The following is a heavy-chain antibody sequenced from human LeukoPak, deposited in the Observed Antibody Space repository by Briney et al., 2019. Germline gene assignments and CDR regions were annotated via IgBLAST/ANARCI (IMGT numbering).Heavy chain of an antibody. CDR2: INHSGST. CDR3: ARVRVVPAAITGRWFDP. Sequence: SETLSLTCAVYGGSFSGYYWSWIRQPPGKGLEWIGEINHSGSTNYNPSLKSRVTISVDTSKNQFSLKLSSVTAEDTAVYYCARVRVVPAAITGRWFDPWGQGALVTVSS. V-gene: IGHV4-34*01. D-gene: IGHD2-2*01. J-gene: IGHJ5*02. CDR1: GGSFSGYY.